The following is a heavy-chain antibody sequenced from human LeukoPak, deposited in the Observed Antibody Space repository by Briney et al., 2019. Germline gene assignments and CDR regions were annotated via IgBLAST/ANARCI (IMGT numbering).Heavy chain of an antibody. CDR2: IYHSGST. V-gene: IGHV4-38-2*02. Sequence: SETLSLTCTVSGYSISSGYYWGWIRQPPGKGLEWIGSIYHSGSTYYNPSLKSRVTISVDTSKNQFSLKLSSVTAADTAVYYCARGVSGGSYYYYYYMDVWGKGTTVTVSS. CDR1: GYSISSGYY. CDR3: ARGVSGGSYYYYYYMDV. D-gene: IGHD3-10*01. J-gene: IGHJ6*03.